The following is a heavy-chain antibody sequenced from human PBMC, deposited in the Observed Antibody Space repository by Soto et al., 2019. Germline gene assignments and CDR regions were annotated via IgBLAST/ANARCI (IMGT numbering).Heavy chain of an antibody. CDR3: ARGYDFWSGYYSSDWFDP. J-gene: IGHJ5*02. V-gene: IGHV1-2*04. D-gene: IGHD3-3*01. Sequence: ASVKVSCKASGYTFTGYYMHWVRRAPGQGLEWMGWINPNSGGTNYAQKFQGWVTMTRDTSISTAYMELSRLRSDDTAVYYCARGYDFWSGYYSSDWFDPWGQGTLVTVSS. CDR2: INPNSGGT. CDR1: GYTFTGYY.